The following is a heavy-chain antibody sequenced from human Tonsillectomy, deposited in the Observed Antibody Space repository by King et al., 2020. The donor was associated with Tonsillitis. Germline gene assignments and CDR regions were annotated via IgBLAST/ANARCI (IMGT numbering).Heavy chain of an antibody. Sequence: VQLVESGGGLVQPGGSLRLSCAASGFSFTDHYMDWVRQAPGKGLEWVGRSRNKANSYTTEYAASVKGRFTISRDDSKDSLYLQMNSLKTEDTAVYFCARDQDGDYHFFDYWGQGTLVTVSS. J-gene: IGHJ4*02. CDR2: SRNKANSYTT. D-gene: IGHD4-17*01. CDR3: ARDQDGDYHFFDY. CDR1: GFSFTDHY. V-gene: IGHV3-72*01.